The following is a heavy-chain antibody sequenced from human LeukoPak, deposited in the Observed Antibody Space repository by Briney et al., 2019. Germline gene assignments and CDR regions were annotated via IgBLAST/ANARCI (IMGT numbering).Heavy chain of an antibody. CDR1: GFTFGDYT. Sequence: GGSLRVSCVDSGFTFGDYTMSWLRQDSGKGLAWVSRISGGGGDPYYAEAVKGRFPISRDNSKRTLFLQVKSLRAEDTSFYYCAKDRKWETLRNLVQLPFDFYFCGQGSLVTVSS. CDR3: AKDRKWETLRNLVQLPFDFYF. J-gene: IGHJ4*02. CDR2: ISGGGGDP. D-gene: IGHD1-26*01. V-gene: IGHV3-23*01.